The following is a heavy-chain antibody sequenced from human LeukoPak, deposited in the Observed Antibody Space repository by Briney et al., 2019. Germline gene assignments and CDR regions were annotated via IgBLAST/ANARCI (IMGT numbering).Heavy chain of an antibody. J-gene: IGHJ4*02. CDR3: ASKQGDYYFDY. V-gene: IGHV4-39*07. CDR2: IYHSGST. D-gene: IGHD3-16*01. Sequence: PSETLSLTCTVSGGSISSSSYYWGWIRQPPGKGLEWIGSIYHSGSTYYNPSLKSRVTISVDTSKNQFSLKLSSVTAADTAVYYCASKQGDYYFDYWGQGTLVTVSS. CDR1: GGSISSSSYY.